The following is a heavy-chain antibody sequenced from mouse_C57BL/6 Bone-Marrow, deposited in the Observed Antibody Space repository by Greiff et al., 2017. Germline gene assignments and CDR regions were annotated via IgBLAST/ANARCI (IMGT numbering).Heavy chain of an antibody. D-gene: IGHD1-1*01. CDR3: TRDGSSSFDY. J-gene: IGHJ2*01. CDR2: IRNKANNHAT. CDR1: GFTFSDAW. V-gene: IGHV6-6*01. Sequence: EVQLVESGGGLVQPGGSMKLSCAASGFTFSDAWMDWVRQSPEKGLEWVAEIRNKANNHATYYAESVKGMFTISRDDSKSSVYLQMNSLRAEDTGIYYCTRDGSSSFDYWGQGTTLTVSS.